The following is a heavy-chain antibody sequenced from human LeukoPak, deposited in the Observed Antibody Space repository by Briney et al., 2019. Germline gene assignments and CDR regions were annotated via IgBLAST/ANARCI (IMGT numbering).Heavy chain of an antibody. CDR2: INPSGGST. CDR1: GGTFSSYA. CDR3: ARGAVTNDY. Sequence: ASVKVSCKASGGTFSSYAISWVRQAPGQGLEWMGIINPSGGSTSYAQKFQGRVTMTRDTSTSTVYMELSSLRSEDTAVYYCARGAVTNDYWGQGTLVTVSS. D-gene: IGHD4-17*01. J-gene: IGHJ4*02. V-gene: IGHV1-46*01.